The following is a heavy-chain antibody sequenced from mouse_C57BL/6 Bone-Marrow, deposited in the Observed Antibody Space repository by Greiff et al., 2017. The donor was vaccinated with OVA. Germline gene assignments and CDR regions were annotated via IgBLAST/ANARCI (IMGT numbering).Heavy chain of an antibody. V-gene: IGHV1-61*01. Sequence: VQLQQPGAELVRPGSSVKLSCKASGYTFTSYWMDWVKQRPGQGLEWIGNIYPSDSETHYNQKFKDKATLTVDKSSSTAYMQLSSLTSEDSAVYYCARRFYDGYYPAWGQGTLVTVSA. D-gene: IGHD2-3*01. J-gene: IGHJ3*01. CDR1: GYTFTSYW. CDR2: IYPSDSET. CDR3: ARRFYDGYYPA.